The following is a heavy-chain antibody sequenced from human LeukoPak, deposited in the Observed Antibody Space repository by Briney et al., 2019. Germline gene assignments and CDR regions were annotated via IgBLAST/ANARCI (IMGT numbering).Heavy chain of an antibody. CDR3: ARVKRIAVAGTVDY. CDR2: INWNGGST. J-gene: IGHJ4*02. Sequence: GGSLRLSCAASGFTFDDYGMSWVRQAPGKRLEWVSGINWNGGSTGYADSVKGRFTISRDNAKNSLYLQMNSLRAEDTALYYCARVKRIAVAGTVDYWGQGTLVTVSS. D-gene: IGHD6-19*01. CDR1: GFTFDDYG. V-gene: IGHV3-20*04.